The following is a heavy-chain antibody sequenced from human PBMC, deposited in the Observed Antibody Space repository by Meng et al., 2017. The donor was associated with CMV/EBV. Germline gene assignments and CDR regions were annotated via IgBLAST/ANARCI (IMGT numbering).Heavy chain of an antibody. J-gene: IGHJ5*02. Sequence: QLQLQGPGPDLVKPSETLSLTCTVSGGSISSSSYYWGWIRQPPGKGLEWIGSIYYSGSTYYNPSLKSRVTISVDTSKNQFSLKLSSVTAADTAVYYCARDRDIVVVPGDPWFDPWGQGTLVTVSS. D-gene: IGHD2-2*01. CDR1: GGSISSSSYY. V-gene: IGHV4-39*07. CDR2: IYYSGST. CDR3: ARDRDIVVVPGDPWFDP.